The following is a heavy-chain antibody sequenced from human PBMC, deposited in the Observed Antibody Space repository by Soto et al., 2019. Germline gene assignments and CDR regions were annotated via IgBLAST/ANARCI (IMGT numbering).Heavy chain of an antibody. D-gene: IGHD3-22*01. CDR3: ARLRRADYYDSSGLEFDY. J-gene: IGHJ4*02. V-gene: IGHV1-69*13. CDR2: IIPIFGTA. Sequence: SVKVSCKASGGTFSSYAISWVRQAPGQGLEWMGGIIPIFGTANYAQKFQGRVTITADESTSTAYMELSSLRSEDTAVYYCARLRRADYYDSSGLEFDYWGQGTLVTVPS. CDR1: GGTFSSYA.